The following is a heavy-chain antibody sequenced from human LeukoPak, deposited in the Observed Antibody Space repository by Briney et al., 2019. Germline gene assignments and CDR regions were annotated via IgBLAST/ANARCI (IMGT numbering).Heavy chain of an antibody. CDR2: ISSGSRYI. D-gene: IGHD2-15*01. CDR3: ARQGFDAFDL. CDR1: GLTFSTYT. V-gene: IGHV3-21*01. J-gene: IGHJ3*01. Sequence: GGSLRVSCLASGLTFSTYTLNWVRQAPGKGLEWVSSISSGSRYIYYADSVKGRFTISRDDAKNSLYLQMDSLRAEDTAVYHCARQGFDAFDLWGQGTMVTVSS.